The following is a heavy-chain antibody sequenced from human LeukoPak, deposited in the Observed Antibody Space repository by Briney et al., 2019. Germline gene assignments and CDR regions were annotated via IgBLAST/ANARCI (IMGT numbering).Heavy chain of an antibody. Sequence: SETLSLTCAVSGGSISSSNWWGWVRQPPGKGLEWIGEIYHSGSTYYNPSLKSRLTISVDTSKNQFSLKLSSVTAADTAVYYCATSYDILTGDDYWGQGTLVTVSS. V-gene: IGHV4-4*02. CDR2: IYHSGST. J-gene: IGHJ4*02. CDR1: GGSISSSNW. D-gene: IGHD3-9*01. CDR3: ATSYDILTGDDY.